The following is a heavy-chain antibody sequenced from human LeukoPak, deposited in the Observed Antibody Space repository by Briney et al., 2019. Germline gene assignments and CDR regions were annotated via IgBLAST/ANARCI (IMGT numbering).Heavy chain of an antibody. D-gene: IGHD1-26*01. CDR3: ARGRTKWELRGQVHY. J-gene: IGHJ4*02. Sequence: GASVKVSCKASGYTFTGYYMHWVRQAPGQGLEWMGWINPNSGGTNYAQKFQGRVTMTRDTSISTAYMELSRLRSDDTAVYYCARGRTKWELRGQVHYWGQGTLVTVSS. V-gene: IGHV1-2*02. CDR1: GYTFTGYY. CDR2: INPNSGGT.